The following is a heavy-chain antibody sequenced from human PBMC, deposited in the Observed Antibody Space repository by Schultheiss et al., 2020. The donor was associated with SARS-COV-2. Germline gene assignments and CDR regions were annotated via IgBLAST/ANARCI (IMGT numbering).Heavy chain of an antibody. CDR2: IYYSGST. V-gene: IGHV4-34*01. Sequence: SETLSLTCAVYGGSFSGYYWSWIRQHPGKGLEWIGYIYYSGSTYYNPSLKSRVTISVDTSKNQFSLKLSSVTAADTAVYYCARDGGESSSSYFDYWGQGTLVTVSS. CDR3: ARDGGESSSSYFDY. CDR1: GGSFSGYY. D-gene: IGHD6-6*01. J-gene: IGHJ4*02.